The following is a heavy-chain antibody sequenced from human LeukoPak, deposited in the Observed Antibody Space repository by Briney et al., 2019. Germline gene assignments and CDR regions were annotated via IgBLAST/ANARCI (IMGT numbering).Heavy chain of an antibody. CDR2: INHSGST. J-gene: IGHJ6*03. V-gene: IGHV4-34*01. Sequence: KPSETLSLTCAVYGGSFSGYYWSWIRQPPGKGLEWIGEINHSGSTNYNPSLKSRVTISVDTSKNQFSLKLSSVTAADTAVYYCATCRYDFWSGYYKTPYYYYYYYMDVWGKGTTVTVSS. CDR1: GGSFSGYY. D-gene: IGHD3-3*01. CDR3: ATCRYDFWSGYYKTPYYYYYYYMDV.